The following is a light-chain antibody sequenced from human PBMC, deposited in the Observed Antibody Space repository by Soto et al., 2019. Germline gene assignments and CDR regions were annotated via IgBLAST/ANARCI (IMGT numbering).Light chain of an antibody. CDR1: QSLLHSIGYNY. J-gene: IGKJ1*01. CDR2: LAT. CDR3: MQGLRTPT. Sequence: DIVMTQSPLSLPVTPGEPASISCRSSQSLLHSIGYNYLDWYVQKPGQSPQLLIYLATNRASGVPGRLSGSGSGTEFTLKISRVEDEDVGVYYCMQGLRTPTFGQGTKVEIK. V-gene: IGKV2-28*01.